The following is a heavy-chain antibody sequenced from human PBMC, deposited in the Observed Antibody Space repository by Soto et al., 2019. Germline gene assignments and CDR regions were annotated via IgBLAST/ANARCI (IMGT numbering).Heavy chain of an antibody. V-gene: IGHV3-64D*06. CDR3: VKEVGPCCDWSYYFDY. CDR1: GFTFSDYT. Sequence: GGSLRLSCSASGFTFSDYTLHWVRQAPGRGLQFVSAISNNASDIYYADSVRGRFTISRDNSKYTLYLQMSSLTVDDTAVYFCVKEVGPCCDWSYYFDYWGQGTLVTVSS. CDR2: ISNNASDI. J-gene: IGHJ4*02. D-gene: IGHD3-9*01.